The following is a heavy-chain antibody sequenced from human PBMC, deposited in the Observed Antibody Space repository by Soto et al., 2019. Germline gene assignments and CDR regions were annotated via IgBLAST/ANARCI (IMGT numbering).Heavy chain of an antibody. CDR1: CVSISSYY. CDR2: IYYSGST. CDR3: ARGHLPDP. Sequence: PSETLSLTCTVSCVSISSYYWSWIRQPPGKGLEWIGYIYYSGSTNYNPSLKSRVTISVDTSKNQFSLKLSSVTAADTAVYYCARGHLPDPWGQGTLVTVSS. V-gene: IGHV4-59*01. J-gene: IGHJ5*02.